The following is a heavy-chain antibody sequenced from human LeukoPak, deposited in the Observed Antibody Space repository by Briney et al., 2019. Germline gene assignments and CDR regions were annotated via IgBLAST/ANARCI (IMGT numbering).Heavy chain of an antibody. CDR3: ARARESMATAGSYFDY. J-gene: IGHJ4*02. D-gene: IGHD6-13*01. CDR1: GGSISSGDYS. Sequence: PSQTLSLTCAVSGGSISSGDYSCSWIRQPPGGGLEWIGYIWHSGHTNYNPSLRSRVTISLARSSSQFSLRLSSVTAADTAVYYCARARESMATAGSYFDYWGQETLVTVSS. V-gene: IGHV4-30-2*01. CDR2: IWHSGHT.